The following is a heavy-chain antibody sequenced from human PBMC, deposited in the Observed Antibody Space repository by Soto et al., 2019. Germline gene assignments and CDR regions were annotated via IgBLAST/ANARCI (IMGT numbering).Heavy chain of an antibody. V-gene: IGHV3-11*03. CDR2: ITSSSSYT. CDR1: GSSFRDYD. Sequence: TGGSLRLSCAASGSSFRDYDMSWIRQSPGKGLEWLSYITSSSSYTHYADSVKGRFTISRDNAKNSLYLQMNSLRAEDTAVYYCTGGQDNLAVNFDYWGQGTPVTVSS. CDR3: TGGQDNLAVNFDY. J-gene: IGHJ4*02. D-gene: IGHD1-1*01.